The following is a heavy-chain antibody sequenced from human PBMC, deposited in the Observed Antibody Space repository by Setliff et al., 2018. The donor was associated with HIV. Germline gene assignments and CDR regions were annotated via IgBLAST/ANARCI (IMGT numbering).Heavy chain of an antibody. D-gene: IGHD2-2*01. Sequence: GASVKVSCKASGYTFTSYGISWVRQAPGQGLEWMGWISAYNGNTNYAQKLQGRVTMTTDTSTSTAYMELRSLRSEDTAVYYCARWCAAAGCYPAIHHFDSWGQGTLVTVSS. CDR1: GYTFTSYG. V-gene: IGHV1-18*01. J-gene: IGHJ4*02. CDR2: ISAYNGNT. CDR3: ARWCAAAGCYPAIHHFDS.